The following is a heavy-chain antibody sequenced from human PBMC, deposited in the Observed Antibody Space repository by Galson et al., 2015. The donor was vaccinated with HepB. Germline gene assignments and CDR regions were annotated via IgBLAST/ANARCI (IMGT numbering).Heavy chain of an antibody. J-gene: IGHJ2*01. V-gene: IGHV4-39*01. CDR3: ARPRGRSTFDL. CDR1: GASITVNSYY. Sequence: ETLSLTCTVSGASITVNSYYWGWIRQAPGKGLEWIGTIFYTGSTYYNPSLKGRVLISQDTSKNQFSLRLSSVTAGDTAVYYCARPRGRSTFDLWGRGTLVTVSS. CDR2: IFYTGST.